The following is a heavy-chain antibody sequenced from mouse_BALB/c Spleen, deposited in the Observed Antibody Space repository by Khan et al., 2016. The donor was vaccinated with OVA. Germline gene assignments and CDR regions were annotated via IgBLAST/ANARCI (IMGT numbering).Heavy chain of an antibody. V-gene: IGHV14-3*02. CDR2: IAPANGNT. J-gene: IGHJ1*01. CDR1: GFNIKDTY. Sequence: VRLQQSGAELVKPGASVKLSCTASGFNIKDTYLHLVKQRPEQGLEWIGRIAPANGNTQYDPKFQGKATITSDTSSDTSYLQLNSLTSEDTAVYYCARPSYDPRDFEVWGAGTTVTVSS. CDR3: ARPSYDPRDFEV. D-gene: IGHD2-3*01.